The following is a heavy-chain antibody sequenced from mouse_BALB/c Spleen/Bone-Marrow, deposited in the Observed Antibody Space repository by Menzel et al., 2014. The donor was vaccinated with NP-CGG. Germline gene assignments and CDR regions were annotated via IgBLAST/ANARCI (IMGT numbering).Heavy chain of an antibody. CDR1: GFTFSDYY. V-gene: IGHV5-4*02. J-gene: IGHJ3*01. D-gene: IGHD1-1*01. CDR2: ISDGGSYT. Sequence: EVMLVESGGGLVKPGGSLKLSCAASGFTFSDYYMYWVRQTPEKRLEWVATISDGGSYTYYPDSVKGRFTISRDNAKNNLYLQMNSLISEDTAMYYCANYDDSTWFAYWGQGALVTVSA. CDR3: ANYDDSTWFAY.